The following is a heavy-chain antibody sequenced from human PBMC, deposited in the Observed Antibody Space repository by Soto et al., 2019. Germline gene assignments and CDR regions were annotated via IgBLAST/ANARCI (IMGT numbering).Heavy chain of an antibody. J-gene: IGHJ4*02. CDR3: ARDQNSAVALDY. CDR2: ISSSSSYI. CDR1: EGTSRSHG. D-gene: IGHD6-19*01. V-gene: IGHV3-21*01. Sequence: AAEGTSRSHGVHWIRKAPGKGLEWVSSISSSSSYIYYADSVKGRFTISRDNAKNSLYLQMNSLRAEDTAVYYCARDQNSAVALDYWGQGALLTVSS.